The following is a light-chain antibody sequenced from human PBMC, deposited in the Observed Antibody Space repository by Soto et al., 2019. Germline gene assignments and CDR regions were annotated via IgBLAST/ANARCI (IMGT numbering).Light chain of an antibody. CDR2: GAS. CDR1: QSFSSTY. CDR3: QQYGSSPYT. Sequence: EIVLTQSPGTLSLSPGERATLSCRASQSFSSTYLVWYQQKPGRAPRLLIYGASSRAAGIPDRFSGSGSGTDFTLTISRLEPEDFAVYYCQQYGSSPYTFGQGTRLEIK. J-gene: IGKJ2*01. V-gene: IGKV3-20*01.